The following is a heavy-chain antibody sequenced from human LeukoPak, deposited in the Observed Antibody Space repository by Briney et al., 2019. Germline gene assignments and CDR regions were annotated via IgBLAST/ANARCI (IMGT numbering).Heavy chain of an antibody. Sequence: SETLSLTCTVSGVSISSSYYYWVWIRQPPGKGLEWIGSIYYDGSTYYNPALKSRVTIFSDTSKNQFSLKVTSVTATDTAVYYCARRSHCMGGSCPPVWGQGTTVTVSS. CDR2: IYYDGST. V-gene: IGHV4-39*01. CDR1: GVSISSSYYY. D-gene: IGHD2-15*01. CDR3: ARRSHCMGGSCPPV. J-gene: IGHJ6*02.